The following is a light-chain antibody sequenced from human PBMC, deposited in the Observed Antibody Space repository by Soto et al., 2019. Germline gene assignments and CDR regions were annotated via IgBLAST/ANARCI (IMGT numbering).Light chain of an antibody. J-gene: IGKJ1*01. CDR3: QQATNTLWT. Sequence: DIQMTQSPSSLSASVGDRVTITCRASQSIGPYLNWFQQKPGKAPKLLIFAASNLQSGVPSRFSGGGSGADFTLTISRLQPEDFATYYGQQATNTLWTFGQGTKVEIK. CDR1: QSIGPY. CDR2: AAS. V-gene: IGKV1-39*01.